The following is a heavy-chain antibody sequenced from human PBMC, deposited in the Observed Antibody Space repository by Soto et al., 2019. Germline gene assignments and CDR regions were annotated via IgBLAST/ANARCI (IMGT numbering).Heavy chain of an antibody. CDR3: ARAPLYGDYLFDY. V-gene: IGHV1-69*04. Sequence: EASVKVSCKASGYTFTSYGISWVRQAPGQGLEWMGRISPILGIANYAQKFQGRVTITADKSTSTAYMELSSLRSEDTAVYYCARAPLYGDYLFDYWGQGTLVTVSS. J-gene: IGHJ4*02. CDR2: ISPILGIA. CDR1: GYTFTSYG. D-gene: IGHD4-17*01.